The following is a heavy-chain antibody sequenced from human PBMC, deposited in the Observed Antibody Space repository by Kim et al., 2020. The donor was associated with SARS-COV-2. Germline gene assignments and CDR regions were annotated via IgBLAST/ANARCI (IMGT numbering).Heavy chain of an antibody. J-gene: IGHJ4*02. CDR2: ISGSGGST. CDR1: GFTFSSYA. D-gene: IGHD5-18*01. V-gene: IGHV3-23*01. Sequence: GGSLRLSCAASGFTFSSYAMSWVRQAPGKGLEWVSAISGSGGSTYYADSVKGRFTISRDNSKNTLYLQMNSLRAEDTAVYYCATHLNTAMALGGFFDYWGQGTLVTVSS. CDR3: ATHLNTAMALGGFFDY.